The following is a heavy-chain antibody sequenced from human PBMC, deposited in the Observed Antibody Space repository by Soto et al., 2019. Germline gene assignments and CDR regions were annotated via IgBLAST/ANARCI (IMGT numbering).Heavy chain of an antibody. V-gene: IGHV1-69*12. CDR3: ARLALLLPADILAPGRWFDP. CDR1: GGTFSVYA. J-gene: IGHJ5*02. CDR2: IIPIIGPA. D-gene: IGHD2-2*01. Sequence: QVQLVQSGAEVKKPGSSVKVSCKTSGGTFSVYAISWLRQAPGQGLEWMGGIIPIIGPANYAQKFQGRVTCTADESMTLSYMELSSLTSEDTAISFCARLALLLPADILAPGRWFDPWGQGTLVTVSS.